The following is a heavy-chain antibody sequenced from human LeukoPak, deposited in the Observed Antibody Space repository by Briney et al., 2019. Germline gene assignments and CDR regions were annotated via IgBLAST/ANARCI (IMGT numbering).Heavy chain of an antibody. J-gene: IGHJ4*02. Sequence: GGSLRLSCAASGFTFSSYAMSWVRQAPGKGLEWVAVISYDGSNKYYADSVKGRFTISRDNSKNTLYLQMNSLRAEDTAVYYCAKDRYYDSSGPWDYWGQGTLVTVSS. CDR1: GFTFSSYA. CDR2: ISYDGSNK. V-gene: IGHV3-30*18. CDR3: AKDRYYDSSGPWDY. D-gene: IGHD3-22*01.